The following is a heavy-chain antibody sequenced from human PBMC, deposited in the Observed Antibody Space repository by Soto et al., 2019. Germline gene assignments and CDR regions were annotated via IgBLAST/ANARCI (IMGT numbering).Heavy chain of an antibody. V-gene: IGHV1-2*02. D-gene: IGHD1-1*01. CDR3: ARGGYNWNPYYYYYGMDV. CDR1: GYTFTGYY. CDR2: INPNSGGT. Sequence: QVQLVQSGAEVKKPGSSVKVSCKASGYTFTGYYMHWVRQAPGQGLEWMGWINPNSGGTNYAQKFQGRVNMTRDTSISTAYMELSRLRSDDTAVYYCARGGYNWNPYYYYYGMDVWGQGTTVTVSS. J-gene: IGHJ6*02.